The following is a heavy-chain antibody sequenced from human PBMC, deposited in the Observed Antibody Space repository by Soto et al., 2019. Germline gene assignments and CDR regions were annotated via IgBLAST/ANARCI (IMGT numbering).Heavy chain of an antibody. CDR2: ISPSGSP. J-gene: IGHJ4*02. CDR3: TRGVLA. V-gene: IGHV4-30-2*01. D-gene: IGHD2-8*01. CDR1: GGSVSSGGYS. Sequence: QVQLQESGSRLVRPSQTLSLTCSVSGGSVSSGGYSWCWIRQPPGKGLEWIGFISPSGSPDYNPSLKSRVTISVDRSKNQISLELSSVTAADTAVYYCTRGVLAWGPGTLVTVSS.